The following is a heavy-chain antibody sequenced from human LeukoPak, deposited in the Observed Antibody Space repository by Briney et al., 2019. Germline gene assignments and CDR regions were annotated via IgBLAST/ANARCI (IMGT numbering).Heavy chain of an antibody. J-gene: IGHJ4*02. CDR2: MNPNSGNT. V-gene: IGHV1-8*01. CDR3: ARDLGCSSTSCYISGGFDY. D-gene: IGHD2-2*02. Sequence: ASVKVSCKASGYTFTSYDINWVRQATGQGLEWMGWMNPNSGNTGYAQKFQGRVTMTRNTSISTAYMELSSLRSEDTAVYYCARDLGCSSTSCYISGGFDYWGQGTLVTVSS. CDR1: GYTFTSYD.